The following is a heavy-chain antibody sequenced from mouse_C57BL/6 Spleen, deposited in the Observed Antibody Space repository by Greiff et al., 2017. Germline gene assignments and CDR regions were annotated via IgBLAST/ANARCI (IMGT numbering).Heavy chain of an antibody. CDR3: ARMINAGVEGAMDD. J-gene: IGHJ4*01. V-gene: IGHV1-20*01. CDR1: GYSFTGYF. Sequence: EVQLQQSGPELVKPGDSVTISCKASGYSFTGYFLNWVMQSHGKSLEWIGRINPYNGDTFYTQQFKGKATLTVDKSSSTAHMELRSLTSEDSAIYYCARMINAGVEGAMDDWGKGTSVTVSS. D-gene: IGHD1-1*01. CDR2: INPYNGDT.